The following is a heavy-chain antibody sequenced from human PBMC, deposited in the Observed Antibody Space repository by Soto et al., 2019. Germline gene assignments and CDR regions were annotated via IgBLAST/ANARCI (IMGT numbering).Heavy chain of an antibody. Sequence: SETLSLTCAVYGGSFSGYYWSWIRQPLGKGLEWIGEINHSGSTNYNPSLKSRVTISVDTSKNQFSLKLSSVTAADTAVYYCARSRVYCTNGVCYSQRIDYWGQGTLVTVSA. V-gene: IGHV4-34*01. J-gene: IGHJ4*02. CDR2: INHSGST. CDR1: GGSFSGYY. CDR3: ARSRVYCTNGVCYSQRIDY. D-gene: IGHD2-8*01.